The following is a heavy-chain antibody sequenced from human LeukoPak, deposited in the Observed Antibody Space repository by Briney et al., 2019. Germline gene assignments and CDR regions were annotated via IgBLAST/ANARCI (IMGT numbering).Heavy chain of an antibody. D-gene: IGHD6-13*01. V-gene: IGHV1-3*01. Sequence: ASVKVSCKASGYTFTSYAMHWVRQAPGQRLEGMGWINAGNGNTKYSQKFQGRVTITRDTSASTAYMELSSLRSEDTAVYYCARAGGRSSSWKVWGQGTLVTVSS. CDR3: ARAGGRSSSWKV. J-gene: IGHJ4*02. CDR2: INAGNGNT. CDR1: GYTFTSYA.